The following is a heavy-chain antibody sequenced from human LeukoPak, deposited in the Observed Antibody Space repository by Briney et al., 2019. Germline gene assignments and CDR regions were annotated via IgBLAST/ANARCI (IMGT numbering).Heavy chain of an antibody. D-gene: IGHD6-19*01. Sequence: GGSLRLSCAASGFNFDSYTMTWVRQAPGKGLEWVSSISSGSGHIYYADSMKGRFTISRDNTKSSLYLQMNSLRAEDTAVYYCARFLTVAVVPQRVDCWGQGTLVTVSS. CDR3: ARFLTVAVVPQRVDC. J-gene: IGHJ4*02. V-gene: IGHV3-21*01. CDR2: ISSGSGHI. CDR1: GFNFDSYT.